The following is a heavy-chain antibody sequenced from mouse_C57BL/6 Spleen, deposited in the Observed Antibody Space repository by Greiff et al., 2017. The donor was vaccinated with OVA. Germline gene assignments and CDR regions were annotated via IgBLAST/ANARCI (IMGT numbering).Heavy chain of an antibody. D-gene: IGHD1-1*01. CDR2: ISDGGSYT. CDR3: ARAYYYGSSEGFAY. V-gene: IGHV5-4*01. CDR1: GFTFSSYA. Sequence: EVQLVESGGGLVKPGGSLKLSCAASGFTFSSYAMSWVRQTPEKRLEWVATISDGGSYTYYPDNVKGRFTISRDNAKNNLYLQMSHPKSEDTAMYYCARAYYYGSSEGFAYWGQGTLVTVSA. J-gene: IGHJ3*01.